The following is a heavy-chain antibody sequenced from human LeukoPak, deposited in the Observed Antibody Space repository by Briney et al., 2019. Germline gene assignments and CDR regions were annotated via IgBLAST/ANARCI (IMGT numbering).Heavy chain of an antibody. Sequence: SETLSLTCTVSGGSISSSSYYWGWIRQPPGKGLEWIGSIYYSGSTYYNPSLKSRVTISVDTSKNQFSLKLSSVTAADTAVYYCARDRQQLGYCSSTSCPGAFDIWGQGTMVTVSS. D-gene: IGHD2-2*01. CDR3: ARDRQQLGYCSSTSCPGAFDI. J-gene: IGHJ3*02. V-gene: IGHV4-39*07. CDR2: IYYSGST. CDR1: GGSISSSSYY.